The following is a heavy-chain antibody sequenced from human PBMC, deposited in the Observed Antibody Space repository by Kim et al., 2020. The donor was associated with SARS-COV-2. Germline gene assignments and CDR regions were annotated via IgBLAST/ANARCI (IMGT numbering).Heavy chain of an antibody. V-gene: IGHV4-59*08. CDR2: IYYRGST. D-gene: IGHD5-12*01. J-gene: IGHJ3*02. Sequence: SETLSLTCTVSGGSISSYYWSWIRQPPGKGLEWIGYIYYRGSTNYNPSLKSRVTISVDTSKNQFSLKLSSVTAADTAVYYCARHGPHRDRDGSDDAFDIWGQGTMVTVSS. CDR1: GGSISSYY. CDR3: ARHGPHRDRDGSDDAFDI.